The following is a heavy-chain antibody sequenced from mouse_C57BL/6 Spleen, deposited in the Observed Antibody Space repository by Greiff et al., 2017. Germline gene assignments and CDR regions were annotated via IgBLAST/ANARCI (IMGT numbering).Heavy chain of an antibody. D-gene: IGHD1-1*01. CDR3: AISVTTVVATDWYFDV. CDR1: GYTFTSYW. V-gene: IGHV1-74*01. CDR2: IHPSDSDT. J-gene: IGHJ1*03. Sequence: VQLQQPGAELVKPGASVKVSCKASGYTFTSYWMHWVKQRPGQGLEWIGRIHPSDSDTNYNQKFKGKATLTVVKSSSTAYMQLSSLTSEDSAVYYCAISVTTVVATDWYFDVWGTGTTVTVSS.